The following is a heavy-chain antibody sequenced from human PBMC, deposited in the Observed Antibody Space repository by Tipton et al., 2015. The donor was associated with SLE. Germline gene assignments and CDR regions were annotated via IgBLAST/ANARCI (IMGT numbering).Heavy chain of an antibody. D-gene: IGHD3-9*01. Sequence: QSGAEVKKVGASMKVSCKASGHTFSNYGISWVRQAPGQGLHRMGWISTYNGNTNSAQKLQGRVTMTTDTSTSTAYMELRSLRSDETAVYYCARGRMTRYGFDIWGQGTMVTVSS. V-gene: IGHV1-18*01. CDR1: GHTFSNYG. CDR2: ISTYNGNT. J-gene: IGHJ3*02. CDR3: ARGRMTRYGFDI.